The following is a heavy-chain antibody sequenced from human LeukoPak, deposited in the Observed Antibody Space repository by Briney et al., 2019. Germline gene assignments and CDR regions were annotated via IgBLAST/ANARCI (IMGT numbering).Heavy chain of an antibody. CDR3: ANEIRPNDY. J-gene: IGHJ4*02. V-gene: IGHV3-23*01. CDR2: ISISGGTT. Sequence: GGSLRLSCTASAFAFSNHAMSWVRQAPGKGLEWVSSISISGGTTYYTDSVKGRFTISRENSKSTLYLQMNNLRADDTAVYYCANEIRPNDYWGQGTLVTVSS. CDR1: AFAFSNHA. D-gene: IGHD4-17*01.